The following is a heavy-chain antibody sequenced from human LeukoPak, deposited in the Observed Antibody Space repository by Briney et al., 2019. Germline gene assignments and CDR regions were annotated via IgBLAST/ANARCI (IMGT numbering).Heavy chain of an antibody. D-gene: IGHD5-18*01. CDR3: ARVDTAMVIDY. CDR1: GGSISSYY. V-gene: IGHV4-59*01. J-gene: IGHJ4*02. Sequence: SETLSLTCTVSGGSISSYYWSWIRQPPGKGLEWIGYIYYSGSTNYNPSLKSRVTISVDASKNQFSLKLSSVTAADTAVYYCARVDTAMVIDYWGQGTLVTVSS. CDR2: IYYSGST.